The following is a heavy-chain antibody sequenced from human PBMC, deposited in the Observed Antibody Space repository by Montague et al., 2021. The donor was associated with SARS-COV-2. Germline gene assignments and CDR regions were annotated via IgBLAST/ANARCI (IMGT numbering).Heavy chain of an antibody. J-gene: IGHJ3*02. V-gene: IGHV4-39*01. CDR2: IYYSGST. D-gene: IGHD6-13*01. CDR1: GGSISSSSYY. Sequence: SETLSLTCTVSGGSISSSSYYWSWIRQPPGKGLEWNGSIYYSGSTYYNLSLQSRVTISVDTSKNQFSLKLSSVTAADTAVYYCAGSPPGIAAAGTVAAFDIWGQGTMVTVSS. CDR3: AGSPPGIAAAGTVAAFDI.